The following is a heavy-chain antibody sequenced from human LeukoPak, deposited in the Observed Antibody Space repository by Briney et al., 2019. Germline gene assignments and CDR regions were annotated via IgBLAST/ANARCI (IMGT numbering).Heavy chain of an antibody. CDR1: GGTFSSYA. D-gene: IGHD1-14*01. CDR3: ARGRFYNPY. Sequence: SVKASCKASGGTFSSYAISWVRQAPGQGLEWMGGIIPMFGTANYAQKFQGRVTITRNTSISTAYMELSSLRSEDTAVYYCARGRFYNPYWGQGTLVTVSS. V-gene: IGHV1-69*05. J-gene: IGHJ4*02. CDR2: IIPMFGTA.